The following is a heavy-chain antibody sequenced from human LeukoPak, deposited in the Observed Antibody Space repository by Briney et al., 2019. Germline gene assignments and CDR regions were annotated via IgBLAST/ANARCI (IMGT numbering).Heavy chain of an antibody. CDR3: ARADFWSGLDY. V-gene: IGHV4-30-4*08. CDR1: GGSISSGGYY. D-gene: IGHD3-3*01. Sequence: SETLSLTCTVSGGSISSGGYYWSWIRQPPGKGLEWIGYIYYSGSTYYNPSLKSRVTISVDTSKNQFSLKLSSVTAADTAVYYCARADFWSGLDYWGQGTLVTVSS. J-gene: IGHJ4*02. CDR2: IYYSGST.